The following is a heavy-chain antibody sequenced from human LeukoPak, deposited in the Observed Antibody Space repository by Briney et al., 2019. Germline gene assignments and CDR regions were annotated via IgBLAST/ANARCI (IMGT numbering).Heavy chain of an antibody. D-gene: IGHD3-3*01. Sequence: GGSLRLSCAASGFTFSSYGMHWVRQAPGKGLEWVAFIRYDGSNKYYADSVKGRFTISRDNSKNTLYLQMNSLRAEDTAVYYCAKDPVIHFGVVIQMYNFDYWGQGTLVTVSS. CDR1: GFTFSSYG. J-gene: IGHJ4*02. CDR2: IRYDGSNK. CDR3: AKDPVIHFGVVIQMYNFDY. V-gene: IGHV3-30*02.